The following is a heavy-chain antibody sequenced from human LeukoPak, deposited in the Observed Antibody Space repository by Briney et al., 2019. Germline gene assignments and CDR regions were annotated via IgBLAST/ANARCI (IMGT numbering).Heavy chain of an antibody. CDR3: ARDIPSGYHDY. Sequence: SETLSLTCTVGGGSISRGDYHWGWIRQPPRKGLEWIGSIHHSGMTYYNPSLKSRVTISIDTSKSHFSLKLTSVTAADTAVYYCARDIPSGYHDYWGQGTLVTVSS. D-gene: IGHD3-3*01. CDR1: GGSISRGDYH. CDR2: IHHSGMT. J-gene: IGHJ4*02. V-gene: IGHV4-39*07.